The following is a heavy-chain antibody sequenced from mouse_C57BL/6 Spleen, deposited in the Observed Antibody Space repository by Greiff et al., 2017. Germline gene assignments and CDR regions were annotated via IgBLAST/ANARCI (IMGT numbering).Heavy chain of an antibody. D-gene: IGHD2-2*01. CDR2: FYPGSGSI. Sequence: QVQLQQSGAELVKPGASVKLSCKASGYTFTEYTINWVKQRSGKGLEWIGWFYPGSGSIKYNEKFKDKATLTADKSSSTVYMKLMRWPSDDSAVYFFARHEGPAGSWYFDVWGTGTTVTVSS. J-gene: IGHJ1*03. CDR1: GYTFTEYT. V-gene: IGHV1-62-2*01. CDR3: ARHEGPAGSWYFDV.